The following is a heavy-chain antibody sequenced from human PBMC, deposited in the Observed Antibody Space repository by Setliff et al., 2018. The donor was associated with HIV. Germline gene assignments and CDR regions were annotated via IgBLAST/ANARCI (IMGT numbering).Heavy chain of an antibody. CDR3: ARAFGYHDFWSGYSGDEFDI. D-gene: IGHD3-3*01. V-gene: IGHV3-74*01. J-gene: IGHJ3*02. CDR2: INADSSST. CDR1: GLTFKNYW. Sequence: PGGSLRLSCAAPGLTFKNYWIHWVRQAPGKGLVWVSRINADSSSTTYADSVKGRFTISRDNSKNTLYLQMNSLRAEDTAKYYCARAFGYHDFWSGYSGDEFDIWGQGTLVTVSS.